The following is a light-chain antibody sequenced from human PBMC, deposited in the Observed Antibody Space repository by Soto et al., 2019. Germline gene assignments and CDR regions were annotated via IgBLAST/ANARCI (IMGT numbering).Light chain of an antibody. CDR3: SSYTTSSTYV. CDR2: GVT. J-gene: IGLJ1*01. CDR1: SSDVGGYNY. V-gene: IGLV2-14*03. Sequence: QSVLTQPASVSGSPGQSITISCTGTSSDVGGYNYVSWYQQHPGKAPKLIIYGVTNRPSGVSNRFSASKSGNTASLAISGPQAEDEADYYCSSYTTSSTYVFGTGTKVTVL.